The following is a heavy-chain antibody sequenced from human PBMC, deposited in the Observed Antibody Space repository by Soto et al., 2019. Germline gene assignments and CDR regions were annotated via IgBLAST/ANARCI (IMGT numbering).Heavy chain of an antibody. CDR3: ARGGAGIVGSTYPWFDS. CDR2: IHYSGTT. V-gene: IGHV4-59*01. J-gene: IGHJ5*01. Sequence: KASETLSLTCTVSSGSISSYFWFWIRQSPGKGLEWIGCIHYSGTTNYNPSLRSRVTMSIDTSMSKFSMKMTSVTAADTAVYYCARGGAGIVGSTYPWFDSWGQGTLVTVSS. CDR1: SGSISSYF. D-gene: IGHD1-26*01.